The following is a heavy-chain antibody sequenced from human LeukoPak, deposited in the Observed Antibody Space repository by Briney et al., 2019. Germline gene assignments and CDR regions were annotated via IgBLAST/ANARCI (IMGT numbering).Heavy chain of an antibody. J-gene: IGHJ5*02. Sequence: PSETLSLTCAVYGGFFSGYYWSWIRQPPGKGLEWIGEINHSGSTNYNPSLKSRVTISVDTSKNQFSLKLSSVTAADTAVYYCARDGYYDFWSGYYRKYNWFDPWGQGTLVTVSS. CDR1: GGFFSGYY. V-gene: IGHV4-34*01. D-gene: IGHD3-3*01. CDR3: ARDGYYDFWSGYYRKYNWFDP. CDR2: INHSGST.